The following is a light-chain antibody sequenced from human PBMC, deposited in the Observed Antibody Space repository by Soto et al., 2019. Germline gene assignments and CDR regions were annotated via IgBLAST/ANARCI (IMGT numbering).Light chain of an antibody. J-gene: IGKJ1*01. CDR3: QHYNSYSEA. V-gene: IGKV3-11*01. CDR2: DAS. CDR1: QSVSSS. Sequence: EIVLTQSPATLSLSPGERATLSFRASQSVSSSLVWYQQKPGQAPRLLIYDASNRATGIPARFSGSGSGTDFTLTIASLQPDDFATYYCQHYNSYSEAFGQGTKVDIK.